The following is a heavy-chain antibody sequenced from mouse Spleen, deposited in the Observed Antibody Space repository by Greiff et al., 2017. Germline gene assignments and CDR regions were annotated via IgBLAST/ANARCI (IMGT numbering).Heavy chain of an antibody. CDR3: ARQSSSSYAMDY. Sequence: EVHLVESGGGLVKPGGSLKLSCAASGFAFSSYDMSWVRQTPEKRLEWVATICSGGSYTYYPDSVTGRFTISRDNARNTLYLQISSLRSEDTALYFCARQSSSSYAMDYWGQGTSVTVSS. D-gene: IGHD1-1*01. V-gene: IGHV5-9*02. CDR2: ICSGGSYT. J-gene: IGHJ4*01. CDR1: GFAFSSYD.